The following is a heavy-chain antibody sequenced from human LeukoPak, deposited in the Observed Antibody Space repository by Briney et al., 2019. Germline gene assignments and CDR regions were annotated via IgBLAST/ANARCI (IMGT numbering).Heavy chain of an antibody. Sequence: GGSLRLSCAASGFTFDDYAMHWVRHAPGKGLEWVSGISWNSGSIGYADSVKGRFTISRDNAKNSLYLQMNSLRAEDTALYYCAKGMHYDSSGGVYFDYWGQGTLVTVSS. D-gene: IGHD3-22*01. CDR1: GFTFDDYA. V-gene: IGHV3-9*01. CDR2: ISWNSGSI. CDR3: AKGMHYDSSGGVYFDY. J-gene: IGHJ4*02.